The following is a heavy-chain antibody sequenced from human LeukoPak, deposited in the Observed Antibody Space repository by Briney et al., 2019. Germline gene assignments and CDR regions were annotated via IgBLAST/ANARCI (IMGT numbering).Heavy chain of an antibody. CDR3: ARGTYYYDSSGYYLLDY. Sequence: QPGGSLRLSCAASGFTFSSYGMHWVRQAPGKGLEWVAVIWYDGSNKYYADSVKGRFTISRDNSKNTLYLQMNSLRAEDTAVYYCARGTYYYDSSGYYLLDYWGQGTLVTVSS. D-gene: IGHD3-22*01. CDR1: GFTFSSYG. J-gene: IGHJ4*02. CDR2: IWYDGSNK. V-gene: IGHV3-33*01.